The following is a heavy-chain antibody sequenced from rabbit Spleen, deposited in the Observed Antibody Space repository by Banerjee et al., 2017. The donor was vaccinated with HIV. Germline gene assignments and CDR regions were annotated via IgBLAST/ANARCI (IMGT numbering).Heavy chain of an antibody. J-gene: IGHJ4*01. CDR3: VRDLVAVIGWNFSL. Sequence: QEQLVESGGGLVKPGASLTLTCKASGLPFSEKAVMCWVRQAPGKGLTWIACINVITGKAVYASWAKGRFTFSSHNAQNTLYLQLNSLTAADTATYFCVRDLVAVIGWNFSLWGPGTLVTVS. D-gene: IGHD1-1*01. V-gene: IGHV1S45*01. CDR2: INVITGKA. CDR1: GLPFSEKAV.